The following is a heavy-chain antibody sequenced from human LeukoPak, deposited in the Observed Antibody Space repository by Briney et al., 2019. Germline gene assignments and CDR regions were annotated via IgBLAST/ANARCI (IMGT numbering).Heavy chain of an antibody. CDR2: MYYSGSA. Sequence: PSETLSLTCTVSGDSISSYYWSWIRQPPGKGLEWIGQMYYSGSAKYNPSLKSRATTSVDTSKNQFSLKLSFVTAADTAVYYCARSLKSNSRDAFDIWGQGTMVTVSS. CDR3: ARSLKSNSRDAFDI. J-gene: IGHJ3*02. V-gene: IGHV4-59*01. CDR1: GDSISSYY. D-gene: IGHD2/OR15-2a*01.